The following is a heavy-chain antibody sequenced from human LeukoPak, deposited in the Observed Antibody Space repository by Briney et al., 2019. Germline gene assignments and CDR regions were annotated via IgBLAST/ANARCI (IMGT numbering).Heavy chain of an antibody. V-gene: IGHV3-23*01. D-gene: IGHD3-9*01. CDR3: AKVGYDILTGSSRAGMDV. CDR2: ISGSGGST. CDR1: GFTFNNYA. Sequence: GGSLRLSCAASGFTFNNYAMSWVRQAPGKGLEWVSAISGSGGSTYYADSVKGRFTISRDNSKNTLYLQMNSLRAEDTAVYYCAKVGYDILTGSSRAGMDVWGQGTTVTVSS. J-gene: IGHJ6*02.